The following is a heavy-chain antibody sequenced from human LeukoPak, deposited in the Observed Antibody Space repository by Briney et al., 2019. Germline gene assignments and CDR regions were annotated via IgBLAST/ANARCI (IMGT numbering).Heavy chain of an antibody. D-gene: IGHD6-19*01. CDR3: TGQMYSSGWANFDY. V-gene: IGHV3-66*04. CDR2: IYSGGST. CDR1: GFTVSSNY. Sequence: PGGSLRLSRAASGFTVSSNYMSWVRQAPGKGLEWVSVIYSGGSTYYADSVKGRFTISRDNSKNTLYLQMNSLKTEDTAVYYCTGQMYSSGWANFDYWGQGTLVTVSS. J-gene: IGHJ4*02.